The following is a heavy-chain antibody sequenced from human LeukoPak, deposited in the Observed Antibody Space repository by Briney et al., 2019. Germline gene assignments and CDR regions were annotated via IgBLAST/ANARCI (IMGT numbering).Heavy chain of an antibody. J-gene: IGHJ3*02. CDR2: IIPIFGTA. D-gene: IGHD3-10*01. V-gene: IGHV1-69*13. Sequence: SVKVSCKASGGTFSSYAISWVRQAPGQGLEWMGGIIPIFGTANYAQKFQGRVTITADESTSTAYMELSSLRSEDTAVYYCARTVDSGHDAFDIWDQGTMVTVPS. CDR3: ARTVDSGHDAFDI. CDR1: GGTFSSYA.